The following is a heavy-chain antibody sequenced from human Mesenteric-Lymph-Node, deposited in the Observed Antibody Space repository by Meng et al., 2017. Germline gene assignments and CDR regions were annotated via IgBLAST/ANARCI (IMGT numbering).Heavy chain of an antibody. CDR2: MNPNSGNT. CDR3: ARVPDGDYHWGYYHYYGMEV. Sequence: ASVKVSCKASGYTFTSYDINWVRQATGQGLEWMGWMNPNSGNTGYAQKFQGRVTIARNTSISTAYMELSSLRSENTAVYYCARVPDGDYHWGYYHYYGMEVWGQGTTVTVSS. J-gene: IGHJ6*02. V-gene: IGHV1-8*03. CDR1: GYTFTSYD. D-gene: IGHD4-17*01.